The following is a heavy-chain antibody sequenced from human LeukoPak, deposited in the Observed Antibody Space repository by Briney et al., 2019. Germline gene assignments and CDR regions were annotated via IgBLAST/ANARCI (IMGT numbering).Heavy chain of an antibody. J-gene: IGHJ4*02. CDR3: ARAGFALAPLRGTPFDY. V-gene: IGHV4-34*01. Sequence: SETLSLTYAVYGGSFSDFYWSWIRQPPGKGLEWIGEINHSGSTNYSPSLKSRVTISVDTSKNQFSLKLSSVTAADTAVYYCARAGFALAPLRGTPFDYWGQGTLVTVSS. CDR1: GGSFSDFY. D-gene: IGHD6-6*01. CDR2: INHSGST.